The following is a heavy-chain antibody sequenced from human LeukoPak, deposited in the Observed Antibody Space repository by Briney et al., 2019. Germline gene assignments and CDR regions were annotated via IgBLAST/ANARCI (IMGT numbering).Heavy chain of an antibody. Sequence: SETLSLTCSVSGGSITSYYWSWIRQPPGKGLEWIGYIYYSGSTNYNPSLKSRVTIAVDTSKKQFSLKLSSVTAADTAVYYCARAPTYYYDSSGYYSRSRWYFDLWGRGTLGSVSS. V-gene: IGHV4-59*01. CDR1: GGSITSYY. CDR2: IYYSGST. CDR3: ARAPTYYYDSSGYYSRSRWYFDL. D-gene: IGHD3-22*01. J-gene: IGHJ2*01.